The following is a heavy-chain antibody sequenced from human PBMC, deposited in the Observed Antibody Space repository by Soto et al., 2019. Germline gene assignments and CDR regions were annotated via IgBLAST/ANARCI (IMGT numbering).Heavy chain of an antibody. CDR3: AKDLSRGVVTAAKGAAGGKYCGMEV. CDR2: ISYDGSNK. J-gene: IGHJ6*02. D-gene: IGHD2-2*01. V-gene: IGHV3-30*18. CDR1: GFTFSSYG. Sequence: GGSLRLSCAASGFTFSSYGMHWVRHDPGEGLEWVAVISYDGSNKYYADSVKGRFTISRDNSKNTLYLQMNSLRAEDTAVYYCAKDLSRGVVTAAKGAAGGKYCGMEVWRQRTTVTV.